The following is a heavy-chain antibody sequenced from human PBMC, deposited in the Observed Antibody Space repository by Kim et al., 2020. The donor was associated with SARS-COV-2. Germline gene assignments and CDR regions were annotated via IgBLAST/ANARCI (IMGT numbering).Heavy chain of an antibody. CDR1: GFSFSSYA. J-gene: IGHJ4*02. D-gene: IGHD2-15*01. Sequence: GGSLRLSCAASGFSFSSYAMSWVRQAPGKGLEWVSGISASGGTTYYADSVKGRFTISRDNSKSTLYVHMSSLRAEDTALYYCAREEGGSGGWPLDYWGQGSLVTVSS. CDR3: AREEGGSGGWPLDY. V-gene: IGHV3-23*01. CDR2: ISASGGTT.